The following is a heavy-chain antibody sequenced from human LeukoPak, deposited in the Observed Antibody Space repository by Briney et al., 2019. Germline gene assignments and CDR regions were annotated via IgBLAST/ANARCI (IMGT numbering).Heavy chain of an antibody. CDR1: GYTFTSYG. J-gene: IGHJ3*01. D-gene: IGHD3-16*02. V-gene: IGHV1-18*01. CDR3: TREGVYAPDPSSYHRDAFDV. Sequence: VASVKVSCKASGYTFTSYGISWVRQAPGQGLEWMGWISAYNGNTNYAQKLQGRVTMTTDTSTSTAYMELRSLRSDDTAVYYCTREGVYAPDPSSYHRDAFDVWGRGTVVIVSS. CDR2: ISAYNGNT.